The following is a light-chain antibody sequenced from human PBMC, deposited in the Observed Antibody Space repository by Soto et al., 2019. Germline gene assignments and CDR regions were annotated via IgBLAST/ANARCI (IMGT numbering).Light chain of an antibody. V-gene: IGKV3-15*01. Sequence: EIVLTQSPGTLSLSPGERATLSCRASQSVSSNYLAWYQHKPGQAPRLLISGASTRASGIPARFSGSGSGTEFTLTISSLQSEDFAVYYCQQCNNWPPTFGQGTKV. CDR3: QQCNNWPPT. CDR2: GAS. CDR1: QSVSSN. J-gene: IGKJ1*01.